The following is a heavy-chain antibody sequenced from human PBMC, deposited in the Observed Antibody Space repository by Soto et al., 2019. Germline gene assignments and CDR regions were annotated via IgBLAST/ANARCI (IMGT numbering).Heavy chain of an antibody. CDR3: ARVEYSSGWYPFEY. J-gene: IGHJ4*02. CDR2: IYYSGST. D-gene: IGHD6-19*01. Sequence: SETLSLTCTVSGGSIRNYYWNWIRQPPGKGLEWIGYIYYSGSTNYNPSLKSRVTISVDTSRNQFSLKLSSVTAADTAVYYCARVEYSSGWYPFEYWGQGALVTVSS. CDR1: GGSIRNYY. V-gene: IGHV4-59*01.